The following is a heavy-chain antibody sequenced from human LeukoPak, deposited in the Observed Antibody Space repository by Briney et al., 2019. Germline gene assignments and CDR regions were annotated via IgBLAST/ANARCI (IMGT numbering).Heavy chain of an antibody. J-gene: IGHJ4*02. D-gene: IGHD2-21*02. CDR3: ARDTCGGDCYSNY. CDR2: IWYDGSNK. CDR1: GFTFSSYG. Sequence: GGSLRLSCVASGFTFSSYGMHWVRQAPGKGLEWVAVIWYDGSNKYYADSVKGRFTISRDNSKNTLYLQMNSLRAEDTAVYYCARDTCGGDCYSNYWGQGTLVTVSS. V-gene: IGHV3-33*01.